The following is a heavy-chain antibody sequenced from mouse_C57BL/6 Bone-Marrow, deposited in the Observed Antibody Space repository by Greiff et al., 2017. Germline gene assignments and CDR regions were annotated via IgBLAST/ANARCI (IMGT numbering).Heavy chain of an antibody. CDR1: GYTFTSYW. J-gene: IGHJ4*01. CDR2: IDPSDSYT. D-gene: IGHD2-5*01. V-gene: IGHV1-59*01. Sequence: VQLQQPGAELVRPGTSVKLSCKASGYTFTSYWMHWVKQRPGQGLEWIGVIDPSDSYTNYNQKFKGKATLTVDTSSSTAYMQLSSLPSEDSAVYYCARSNYVSYYAMDYWGQGTSVTVSS. CDR3: ARSNYVSYYAMDY.